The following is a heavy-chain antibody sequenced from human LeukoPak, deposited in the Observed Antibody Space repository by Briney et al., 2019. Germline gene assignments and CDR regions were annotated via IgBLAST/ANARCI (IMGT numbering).Heavy chain of an antibody. CDR1: GGSISSGDYH. J-gene: IGHJ5*02. Sequence: SETLSLTCTVSGGSISSGDYHWSWIRQSPGKGLDRIGYIYYSGSTYYNPSLKSRVIMSVDASKNQFYLKLSSVTVADTAVYYCARDEGHCTRTNCLGFDPWGQGTVVTVSS. V-gene: IGHV4-30-4*08. CDR2: IYYSGST. D-gene: IGHD2-8*01. CDR3: ARDEGHCTRTNCLGFDP.